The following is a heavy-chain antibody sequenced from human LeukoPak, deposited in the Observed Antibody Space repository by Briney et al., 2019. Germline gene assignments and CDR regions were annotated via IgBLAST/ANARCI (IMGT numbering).Heavy chain of an antibody. D-gene: IGHD3-10*01. CDR3: ARAWRPIWFGEWGYFDY. CDR1: GFTFSSHW. J-gene: IGHJ4*02. Sequence: PGGSLRLSCAASGFTFSSHWMSWVRQAPGKGLEWVANIKQDGSEKYYVDSVKGRFTISRDNAKNSLYLQMNSLRAEDTAVYYCARAWRPIWFGEWGYFDYWGQGTLVTVSS. CDR2: IKQDGSEK. V-gene: IGHV3-7*01.